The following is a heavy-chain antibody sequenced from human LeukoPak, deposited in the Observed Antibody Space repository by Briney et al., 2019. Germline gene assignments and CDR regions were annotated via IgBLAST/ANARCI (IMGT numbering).Heavy chain of an antibody. D-gene: IGHD2-21*02. J-gene: IGHJ4*02. CDR2: IYHSGST. CDR3: AQVSLAVGVTFDY. Sequence: SGTLSLTCAVSGGSISSSNWWSWVRQPPGKGLEWIGEIYHSGSTNYNPSRKSRVTISVDKSKNQFSLKLSSVTAADTAVYYCAQVSLAVGVTFDYWGQGTLVTVSS. CDR1: GGSISSSNW. V-gene: IGHV4-4*02.